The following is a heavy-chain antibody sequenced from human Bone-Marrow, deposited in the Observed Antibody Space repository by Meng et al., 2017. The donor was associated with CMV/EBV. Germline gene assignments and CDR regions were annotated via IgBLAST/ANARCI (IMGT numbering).Heavy chain of an antibody. CDR2: IYSGGST. CDR3: ARGPAARSAFDI. V-gene: IGHV3-53*01. D-gene: IGHD2-2*01. Sequence: SCAASRFTVSSNYMSWVRQAPGKGLEWVSVIYSGGSTYYADSVKGRFTISRDNSKNTLYLQMNSLRAEDTAVYYCARGPAARSAFDIWGQGTMVTVSS. J-gene: IGHJ3*02. CDR1: RFTVSSNY.